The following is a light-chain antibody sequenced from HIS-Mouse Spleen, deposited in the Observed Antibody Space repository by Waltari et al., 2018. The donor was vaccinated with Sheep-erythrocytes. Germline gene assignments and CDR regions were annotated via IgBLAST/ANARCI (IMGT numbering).Light chain of an antibody. V-gene: IGLV2-11*01. J-gene: IGLJ1*01. CDR1: SSDVGCYNY. Sequence: QSALTQPRAVSGSPGQSSTISCTGTSSDVGCYNYVSWYQQHPGKAPKLMIYDVSKRPSGVPDRFSVSKSGNTASLTISGLQAEDEADYYCCSYAGSYNHVFATGTKVTVL. CDR3: CSYAGSYNHV. CDR2: DVS.